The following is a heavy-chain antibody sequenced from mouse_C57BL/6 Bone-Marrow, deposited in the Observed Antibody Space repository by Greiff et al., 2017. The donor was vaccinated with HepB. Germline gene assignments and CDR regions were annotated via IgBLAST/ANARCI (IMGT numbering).Heavy chain of an antibody. J-gene: IGHJ4*01. CDR2: INPYNGDT. Sequence: VQLQQSEPERLKPGDSVKISGKASVYSFTGSFRNWVMQSHGKSLEWIGRINPYNGDTFYNQKLKGKATLTVDKSSSTAHMELRSLTSEDSAVYYWARGTDGYYEDYAMDYWGQGTSVTVSS. CDR3: ARGTDGYYEDYAMDY. V-gene: IGHV1-20*01. CDR1: VYSFTGSF. D-gene: IGHD2-3*01.